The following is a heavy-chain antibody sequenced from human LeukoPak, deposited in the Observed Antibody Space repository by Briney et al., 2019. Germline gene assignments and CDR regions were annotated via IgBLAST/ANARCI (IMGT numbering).Heavy chain of an antibody. CDR3: ARAGGQWELLRDFDY. J-gene: IGHJ4*02. D-gene: IGHD1-26*01. Sequence: ASVKVSCKASGYAFTSYGISWVRQAPGQGLEWMGWISAYNGNTNYAQKLQGRVTMTTDTSTSTAYMELRSLRSDDTAVYYCARAGGQWELLRDFDYWGQGTLVTVSS. V-gene: IGHV1-18*01. CDR1: GYAFTSYG. CDR2: ISAYNGNT.